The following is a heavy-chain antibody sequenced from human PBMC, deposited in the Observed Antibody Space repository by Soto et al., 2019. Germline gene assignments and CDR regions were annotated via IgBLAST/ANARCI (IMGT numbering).Heavy chain of an antibody. Sequence: PGGSLRLSCAASGFTVSSNYMSWVRQAPGKGLEWVSVIYSGGSTHYADSVKGRFTISRDNSKNTLYLQMNSLRAEDTAVYYCASHTGWSSPFDYWGQGTLVTVSS. CDR2: IYSGGST. D-gene: IGHD6-19*01. CDR3: ASHTGWSSPFDY. J-gene: IGHJ4*02. V-gene: IGHV3-53*01. CDR1: GFTVSSNY.